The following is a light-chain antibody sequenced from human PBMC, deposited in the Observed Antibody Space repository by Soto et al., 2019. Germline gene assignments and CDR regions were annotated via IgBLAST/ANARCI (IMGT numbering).Light chain of an antibody. CDR2: RNT. Sequence: QSVLTQPPSVSGAPGQRVNISCTGSSSNIGTRYDVHWYQQLPGTAPKLLIYRNTDRPSGVPDRFSGSKSGTSASLAIAGLQAEDEGDYYCQSYDTRLRCIVFGGGTKVTVL. CDR3: QSYDTRLRCIV. V-gene: IGLV1-40*01. J-gene: IGLJ2*01. CDR1: SSNIGTRYD.